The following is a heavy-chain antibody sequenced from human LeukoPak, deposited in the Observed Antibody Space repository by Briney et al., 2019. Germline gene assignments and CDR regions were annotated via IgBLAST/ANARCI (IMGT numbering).Heavy chain of an antibody. D-gene: IGHD3-16*01. CDR2: MNPNSGNT. Sequence: GASVKVSCKASGYTFTSYDINCVRQATGQGLEWMGWMNPNSGNTGYAQKFQGRVTMTRNTSISTAYMELSSLRSEDTAVYYCARGPITFGGASFDPWGQGTLVTVSS. V-gene: IGHV1-8*01. CDR3: ARGPITFGGASFDP. J-gene: IGHJ5*02. CDR1: GYTFTSYD.